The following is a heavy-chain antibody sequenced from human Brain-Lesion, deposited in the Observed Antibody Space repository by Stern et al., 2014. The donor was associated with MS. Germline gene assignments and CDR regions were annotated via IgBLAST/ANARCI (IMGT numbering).Heavy chain of an antibody. D-gene: IGHD3-3*01. CDR2: ISYSGNT. Sequence: VQLVESGPGLVKPSQTLSLTCTVSGGAVSSGDRYWSWIRPHPGKGLEWIGYISYSGNTYYNPSLESRVTISMDRSKNQFSLKLRSVTAADTAVYYCARVTEFLRFFYPDYWGQGIRVTVSS. CDR3: ARVTEFLRFFYPDY. CDR1: GGAVSSGDRY. V-gene: IGHV4-31*03. J-gene: IGHJ4*02.